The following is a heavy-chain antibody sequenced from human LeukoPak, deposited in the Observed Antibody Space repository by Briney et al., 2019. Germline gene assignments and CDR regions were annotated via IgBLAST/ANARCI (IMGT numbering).Heavy chain of an antibody. J-gene: IGHJ4*02. CDR3: ARDLFYGDYDY. CDR1: GYTFTSYY. CDR2: INPSGGST. Sequence: ASVKVSCKASGYTFTSYYMHWVRQAPRQGLEWMGIINPSGGSTSYAQKFQGRVTMTRDMSTSTVYMELSSLRSEDTAVYYCARDLFYGDYDYWGQGTLVTVSS. V-gene: IGHV1-46*01. D-gene: IGHD4-17*01.